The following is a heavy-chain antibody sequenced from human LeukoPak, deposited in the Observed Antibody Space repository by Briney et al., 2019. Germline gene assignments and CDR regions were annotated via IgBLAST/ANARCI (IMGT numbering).Heavy chain of an antibody. CDR2: IRDTSSAT. D-gene: IGHD2-15*01. J-gene: IGHJ4*02. V-gene: IGHV3-23*01. CDR1: GFSFSSYA. Sequence: GGSLGLSCAASGFSFSSYAMSWVRQAPGKGLEWVSTIRDTSSATYYADSVKGRFTIFRDNSKNTLYLQMSNLGAEDAAVYFCAKTYCSRGSCHSYLPYYFDSWGQGILVTVSS. CDR3: AKTYCSRGSCHSYLPYYFDS.